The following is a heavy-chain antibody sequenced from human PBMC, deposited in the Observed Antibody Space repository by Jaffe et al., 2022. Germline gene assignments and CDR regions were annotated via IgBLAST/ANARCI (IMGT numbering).Heavy chain of an antibody. J-gene: IGHJ6*03. Sequence: QVQLVQSGAEVKKPGSSVKVSCKASGGTFSSYAISWVRQAPGQGLEWMGGIIPIFGTANYAQKFQGRVTITADESTSTAYMELSSLRSEDTAVYYCARDSQHMEWLSSPNMDVWGKGTTVTVSS. CDR1: GGTFSSYA. CDR3: ARDSQHMEWLSSPNMDV. CDR2: IIPIFGTA. V-gene: IGHV1-69*01. D-gene: IGHD3-3*01.